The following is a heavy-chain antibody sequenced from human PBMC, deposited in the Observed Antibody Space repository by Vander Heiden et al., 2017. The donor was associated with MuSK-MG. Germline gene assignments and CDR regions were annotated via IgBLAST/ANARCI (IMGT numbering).Heavy chain of an antibody. D-gene: IGHD3-22*01. CDR2: VHDSGNS. CDR3: STYYYDSSGNYYFDY. J-gene: IGHJ4*02. CDR1: PGSISADGNY. V-gene: IGHV4-31*03. Sequence: QVQLQESGPGLVRPSQTLTLTCTVSPGSISADGNYWSWIRQHPGKGLEWIGYVHDSGNSYYNTSLKSRVTISVDTSKRQFSLELRSVTAADTAVYFCSTYYYDSSGNYYFDYWGQGTLVTVSS.